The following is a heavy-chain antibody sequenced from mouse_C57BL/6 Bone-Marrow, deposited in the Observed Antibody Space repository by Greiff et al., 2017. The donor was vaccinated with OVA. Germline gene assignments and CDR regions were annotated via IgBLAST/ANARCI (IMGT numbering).Heavy chain of an antibody. D-gene: IGHD1-1*01. Sequence: QVQLQQSGAELARPGASVKLSCKASGYTFTSYGISWVKQRTGQGLEWIGELYPRSGDTYYNEKFKGKATLTADKSSSTAYMELRSLTSEDSAVYFCARRDYYGSRNYYAMDYWGQGTSVTVSS. CDR1: GYTFTSYG. CDR3: ARRDYYGSRNYYAMDY. V-gene: IGHV1-81*01. CDR2: LYPRSGDT. J-gene: IGHJ4*01.